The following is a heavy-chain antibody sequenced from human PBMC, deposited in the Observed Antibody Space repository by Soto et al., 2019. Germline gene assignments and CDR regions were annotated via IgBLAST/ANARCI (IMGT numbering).Heavy chain of an antibody. CDR1: GGLFSSYA. J-gene: IGHJ4*02. D-gene: IGHD3-22*01. Sequence: QEQLVQSGAEVKKSGSSVKVSCKDTGGLFSSYAVSWVRQAPGQGLEWMGGIIPVFDTVYYAQKFQGRVTITADESTNTAYMELSCLRSEDTAMYYCARGGSGYVWFIEVWGQGTLVTVSS. CDR2: IIPVFDTV. V-gene: IGHV1-69*01. CDR3: ARGGSGYVWFIEV.